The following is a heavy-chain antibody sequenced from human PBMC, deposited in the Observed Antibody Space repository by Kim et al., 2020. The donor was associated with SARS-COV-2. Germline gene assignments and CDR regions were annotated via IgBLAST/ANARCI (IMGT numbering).Heavy chain of an antibody. CDR1: GFTFSSYA. D-gene: IGHD6-13*01. CDR2: ISGNGGTT. V-gene: IGHV3-23*01. CDR3: AKDRVAAGGGLDPYYYYAMDV. J-gene: IGHJ6*02. Sequence: GGSLRLSCAASGFTFSSYAMTWVRQAPGKGLEWVSIISGNGGTTYYADSVRGRFTISRDNSKNTLFLQMNSLRAEDTALYYCAKDRVAAGGGLDPYYYYAMDVWGQGTTVTVSS.